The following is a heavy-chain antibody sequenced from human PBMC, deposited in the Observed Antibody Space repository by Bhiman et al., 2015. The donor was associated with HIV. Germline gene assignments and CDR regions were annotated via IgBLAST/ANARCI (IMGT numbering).Heavy chain of an antibody. J-gene: IGHJ4*02. CDR2: IKQDGSEK. D-gene: IGHD2-15*01. CDR3: ARGPWWLLHYYLDY. CDR1: GFTFSDYA. Sequence: VQLVDSGGRVVQPGRSLRLSCEASGFTFSDYAMHWVRQAPGKGLEWVANIKQDGSEKYYVDSVKGRFTISRDNAKNSLFLQMNSLRAEDTAVYYCARGPWWLLHYYLDYWGQGTLVTVSS. V-gene: IGHV3-7*05.